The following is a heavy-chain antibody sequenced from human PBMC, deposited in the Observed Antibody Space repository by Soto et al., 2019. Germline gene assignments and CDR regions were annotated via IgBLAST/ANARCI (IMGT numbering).Heavy chain of an antibody. V-gene: IGHV1-69*01. Sequence: QVQLVQSGAEVKKPGSSVKVSCKASGGTFSSYAISWVRQAPGQGLEWMGGIIPIFGTANYAQKFQGRVTITADESTSTAYMELSSLRSEDTAVYYCARDSIAMVTDYCYYGMDVWGQGTTVTVSS. D-gene: IGHD5-18*01. J-gene: IGHJ6*02. CDR2: IIPIFGTA. CDR3: ARDSIAMVTDYCYYGMDV. CDR1: GGTFSSYA.